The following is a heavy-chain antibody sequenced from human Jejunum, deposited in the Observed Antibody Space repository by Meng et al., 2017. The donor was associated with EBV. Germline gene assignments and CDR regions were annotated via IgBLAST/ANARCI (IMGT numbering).Heavy chain of an antibody. CDR2: FDPEDGEI. D-gene: IGHD6-19*01. CDR3: ATQRGQWLVPYFDY. V-gene: IGHV1-24*01. Sequence: QVQLGQSGXEVKKXXXSGKVSCXVSGYTLTELSIHWVRQAPGKGLEWMGGFDPEDGEIIYSQKFQGRIIMTEDTSSDTAYMELSSLRSEDTAVYYCATQRGQWLVPYFDYWGQGTLVTVSS. CDR1: GYTLTELS. J-gene: IGHJ4*02.